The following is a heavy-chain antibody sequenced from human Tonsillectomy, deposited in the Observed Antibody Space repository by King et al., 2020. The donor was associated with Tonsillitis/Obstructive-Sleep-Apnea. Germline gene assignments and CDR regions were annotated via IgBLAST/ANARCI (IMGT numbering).Heavy chain of an antibody. CDR2: INPNSGGT. D-gene: IGHD1-26*01. CDR1: GYTFTGYY. V-gene: IGHV1-2*02. Sequence: VQLVQSGAEVKKPGASVKVSCKASGYTFTGYYMHWVRQAPGQGLEWMGWINPNSGGTNYAQKFQGRVTMTRDTSMSTGYMELSRVRSDDTAVYYCARDIVGATGCSVGYYYYGMDVWGQGTAVPVSS. J-gene: IGHJ6*02. CDR3: ARDIVGATGCSVGYYYYGMDV.